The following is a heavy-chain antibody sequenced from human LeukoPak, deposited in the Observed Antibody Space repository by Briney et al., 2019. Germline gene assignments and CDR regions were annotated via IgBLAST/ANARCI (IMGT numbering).Heavy chain of an antibody. D-gene: IGHD1-26*01. J-gene: IGHJ4*02. CDR3: AKERERVIDY. CDR1: GFTFSDYY. CDR2: ISSSGNTI. Sequence: GGSLRLSCAASGFTFSDYYMSWIRQAPGKGLEWVSYISSSGNTIYYADSVKGRFTISRDNSKNYVFLQMNGLRTEDTAFYYCAKERERVIDYWGQGALVTVSS. V-gene: IGHV3-11*01.